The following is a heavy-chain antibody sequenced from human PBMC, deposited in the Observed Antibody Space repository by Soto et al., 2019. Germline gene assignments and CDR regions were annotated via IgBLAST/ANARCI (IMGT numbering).Heavy chain of an antibody. Sequence: GESLKISCKGSEYSFTSYWLAWVRQMPGKGLEWMGIIYPGDSNTRYSPSFQGQVTISADKSISTAYLQWSSLKASDTAIYYCAGNYYGSGTYSAFNIRGQGTTVTVSS. CDR3: AGNYYGSGTYSAFNI. D-gene: IGHD3-10*01. V-gene: IGHV5-51*01. CDR2: IYPGDSNT. CDR1: EYSFTSYW. J-gene: IGHJ3*02.